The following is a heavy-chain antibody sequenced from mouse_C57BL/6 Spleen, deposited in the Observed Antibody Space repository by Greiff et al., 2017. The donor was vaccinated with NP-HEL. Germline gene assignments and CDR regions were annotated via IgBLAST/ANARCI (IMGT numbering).Heavy chain of an antibody. Sequence: QVQLQQSGAELVKPGASVKISCKASGYAFSSYWMNWVKQRPGKGLEWIGQIYPGDGDTNYNGKFKGKATLTADKSSSTAYMQLSSLTSEDSAVYFCARSPQITTVVAEGYYFDYWGQGTTLTVSS. V-gene: IGHV1-80*01. J-gene: IGHJ2*01. CDR1: GYAFSSYW. D-gene: IGHD1-1*01. CDR2: IYPGDGDT. CDR3: ARSPQITTVVAEGYYFDY.